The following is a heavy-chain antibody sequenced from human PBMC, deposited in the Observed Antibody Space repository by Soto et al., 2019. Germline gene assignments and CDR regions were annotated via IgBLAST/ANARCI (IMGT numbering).Heavy chain of an antibody. CDR1: GFTFSSYA. CDR3: AKDHDYSWFDP. Sequence: GVSLRLSCAAPGFTFSSYAMSWVRQAPGKGLEWVSAISGSGGSTYYADSVKGRFTISRDNSKNTLYLQMNSLRAEDTAVYYCAKDHDYSWFDPWGQGTLVTVSS. CDR2: ISGSGGST. J-gene: IGHJ5*02. V-gene: IGHV3-23*01. D-gene: IGHD5-12*01.